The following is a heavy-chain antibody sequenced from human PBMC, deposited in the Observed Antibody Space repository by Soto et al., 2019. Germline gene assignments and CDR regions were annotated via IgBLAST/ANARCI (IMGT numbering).Heavy chain of an antibody. D-gene: IGHD6-19*01. V-gene: IGHV2-5*02. J-gene: IGHJ5*02. CDR3: APTFPRHTAGSISGSFPPAFDP. CDR2: LYWDVDK. Sequence: QITLTESGPTLLKPTQTLTLTVTISGFSRTTSGVGVGWIRQPPGKALEWLALLYWDVDKRYNPSVHSRLTIPKDASTTLLARTRPNLHPAYTATYYSAPTFPRHTAGSISGSFPPAFDPWGEGTLVTASS. CDR1: GFSRTTSGVG.